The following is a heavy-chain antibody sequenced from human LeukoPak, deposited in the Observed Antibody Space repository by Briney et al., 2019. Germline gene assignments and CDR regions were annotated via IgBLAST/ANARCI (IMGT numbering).Heavy chain of an antibody. V-gene: IGHV3-21*01. J-gene: IGHJ4*03. Sequence: GGSLRLSCGASGFIFSRYCMNCVRQAPGKGVEWGSFISTSSSYIYYADSVKGRFTISRDNARNSLYLQMNSLRPQDTAFFYFSSQTILSLPIVGHDYFDNWGQGTLVTVSS. CDR2: ISTSSSYI. CDR3: SSQTILSLPIVGHDYFDN. D-gene: IGHD1-26*01. CDR1: GFIFSRYC.